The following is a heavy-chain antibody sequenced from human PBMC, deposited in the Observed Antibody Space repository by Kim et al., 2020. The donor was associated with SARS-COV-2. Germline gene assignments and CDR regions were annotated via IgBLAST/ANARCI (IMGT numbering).Heavy chain of an antibody. V-gene: IGHV5-51*01. D-gene: IGHD3-22*01. J-gene: IGHJ4*02. Sequence: PSFQGQVTISADKSISTAYLQWSSLKASDTAMYYCARHYYDSSGYFDYWGQGTLVTVSS. CDR3: ARHYYDSSGYFDY.